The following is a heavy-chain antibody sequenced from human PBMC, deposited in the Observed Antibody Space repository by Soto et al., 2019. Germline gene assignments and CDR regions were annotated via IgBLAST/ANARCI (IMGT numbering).Heavy chain of an antibody. CDR3: GTGSSWTKVES. J-gene: IGHJ4*02. Sequence: QVQLVQSGAEVKKPGSSVNVSCKASGGTLSRSAISWVRQAPGQGLEWMGGIIPIFGPAIYAQKFRGRVSIIADESTRTAYIEMSSLRSEDTAVYYCGTGSSWTKVESWGQGTLVTVSS. CDR1: GGTLSRSA. D-gene: IGHD6-13*01. V-gene: IGHV1-69*01. CDR2: IIPIFGPA.